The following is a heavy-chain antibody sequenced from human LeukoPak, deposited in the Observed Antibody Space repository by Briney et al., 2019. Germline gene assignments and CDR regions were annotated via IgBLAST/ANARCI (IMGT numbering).Heavy chain of an antibody. CDR1: GFTFSSYG. CDR2: ISSDKDNK. J-gene: IGHJ4*02. CDR3: AKDSSTGWYGDYFDY. Sequence: GGSLRLSCAASGFTFSSYGMNWVRQAPGKGLEWVAIISSDKDNKYYVDSVKGRFTISRDNSKNTLYLQMNSLRADDTAVYYCAKDSSTGWYGDYFDYWGQGTLVTVSS. D-gene: IGHD6-19*01. V-gene: IGHV3-30*18.